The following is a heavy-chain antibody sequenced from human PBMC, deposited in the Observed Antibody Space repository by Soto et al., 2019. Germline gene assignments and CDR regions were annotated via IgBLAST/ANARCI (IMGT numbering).Heavy chain of an antibody. V-gene: IGHV3-11*01. CDR2: ISSRGSTI. CDR1: GFTFSDYY. Sequence: QVQLVESGGALVKPGGSLRLSCVASGFTFSDYYMTWIRQAPGKGLECLSYISSRGSTIYYAGSVKGQFTISRDNAKNTLDLQMNSLRAGDTAVYYCARDPVEVAGGDRWGQGTLVTVSS. J-gene: IGHJ5*02. CDR3: ARDPVEVAGGDR. D-gene: IGHD6-19*01.